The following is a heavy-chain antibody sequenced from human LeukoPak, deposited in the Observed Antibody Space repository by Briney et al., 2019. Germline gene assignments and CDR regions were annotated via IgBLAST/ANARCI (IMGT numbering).Heavy chain of an antibody. J-gene: IGHJ6*02. Sequence: GESLKISCKGSGYSFTSYWISWVRQMPGKGLEWMGRIDPSDSYTNYSPSFQGHVTISADKSISTAYLQWSSLKASDTAMYYCARFSSTPSYYYGMDVWGQGTTVTVSS. CDR2: IDPSDSYT. V-gene: IGHV5-10-1*01. CDR3: ARFSSTPSYYYGMDV. D-gene: IGHD2-2*01. CDR1: GYSFTSYW.